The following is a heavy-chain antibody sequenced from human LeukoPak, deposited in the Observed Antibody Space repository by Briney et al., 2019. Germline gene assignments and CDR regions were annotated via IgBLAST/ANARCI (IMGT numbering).Heavy chain of an antibody. CDR2: INTNTGNP. V-gene: IGHV7-4-1*02. CDR3: ARKTAARRYYYYYMDV. D-gene: IGHD6-6*01. J-gene: IGHJ6*03. Sequence: ASVKVSCKASGYTFTSYAMNWVRQAPGQGLEWMGWINTNTGNPTYAQGFTGRFVFSLDTSVSTAYLQISSLKAEDTAVYYCARKTAARRYYYYYMDVWGKGTTVTVSS. CDR1: GYTFTSYA.